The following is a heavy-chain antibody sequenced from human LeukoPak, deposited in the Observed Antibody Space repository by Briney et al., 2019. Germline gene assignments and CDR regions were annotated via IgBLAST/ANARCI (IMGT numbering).Heavy chain of an antibody. D-gene: IGHD2-8*01. J-gene: IGHJ4*02. V-gene: IGHV1-18*01. CDR3: ARYCTNGVCLDY. Sequence: ASVKVSCKASGYTFTSYGISWVRQAPGQGLERMGWISAYNGNTNYAQKLQGRVTMTTDTSTSTAYMELRSLRSDDTAVYYCARYCTNGVCLDYWGQGTLVTVSS. CDR2: ISAYNGNT. CDR1: GYTFTSYG.